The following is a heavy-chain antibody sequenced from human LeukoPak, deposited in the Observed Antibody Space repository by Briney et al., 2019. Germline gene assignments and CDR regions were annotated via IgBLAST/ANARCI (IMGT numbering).Heavy chain of an antibody. V-gene: IGHV3-73*01. CDR1: GFTFSGSC. CDR2: IRTKTKNYAA. J-gene: IGHJ4*02. D-gene: IGHD2-8*02. CDR3: TRQNCAGGRCSYVCC. Sequence: GGSLRLSCAASGFTFSGSCMHWVRQASGKGLEWVGLIRTKTKNYAATYAESVKGRFTISRDDSKNTAYLQMNSLKMEDTAVYYCTRQNCAGGRCSYVCCWAQEYLVTVSS.